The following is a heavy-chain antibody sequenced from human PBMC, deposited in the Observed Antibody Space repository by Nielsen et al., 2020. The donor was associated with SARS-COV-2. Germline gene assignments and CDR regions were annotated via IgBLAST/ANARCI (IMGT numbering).Heavy chain of an antibody. J-gene: IGHJ3*02. CDR3: AKSLRAGGGFDI. CDR2: IKQDGSEK. CDR1: GFTFSSYW. Sequence: GESLKISCAASGFTFSSYWMSWVRQAPGKGLEWVANIKQDGSEKYYVDSVKGRFTISRDNAKNSLYLQMNSLRAEDTALYYCAKSLRAGGGFDIWGQGTMVTVSS. V-gene: IGHV3-7*03. D-gene: IGHD1-14*01.